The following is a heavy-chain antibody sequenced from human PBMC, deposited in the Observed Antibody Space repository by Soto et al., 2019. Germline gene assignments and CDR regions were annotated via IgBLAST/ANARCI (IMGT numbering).Heavy chain of an antibody. V-gene: IGHV3-33*01. D-gene: IGHD3-10*01. CDR2: IWYDGSNT. CDR1: GFTFSSYG. Sequence: QVQLVESGGGVVQPGRSLRLSCAASGFTFSSYGFNWVRQAPGKGLEWVAVIWYDGSNTYYADSVKGRFTISRDNSKNTLDLQIDSISAEDTAVYYCARGGGSRESDYCGLGTLVTVSS. CDR3: ARGGGSRESDY. J-gene: IGHJ4*02.